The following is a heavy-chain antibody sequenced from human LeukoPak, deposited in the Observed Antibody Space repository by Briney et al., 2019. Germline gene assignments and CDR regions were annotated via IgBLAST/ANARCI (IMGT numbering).Heavy chain of an antibody. Sequence: GESLKISCKGSGYSFTNCWVSWVRQVPGKGLEWIGVIYPGDSDTRYSPSFQGQVTISADKSISTAYLQWSSLKASDTAMYYCARHMGGYSSSPFDYWGQGTLVTVSS. CDR3: ARHMGGYSSSPFDY. D-gene: IGHD6-13*01. J-gene: IGHJ4*02. CDR2: IYPGDSDT. V-gene: IGHV5-51*01. CDR1: GYSFTNCW.